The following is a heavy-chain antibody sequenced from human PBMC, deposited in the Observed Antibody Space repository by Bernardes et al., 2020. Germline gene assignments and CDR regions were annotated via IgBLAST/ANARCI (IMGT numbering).Heavy chain of an antibody. CDR2: ISSDVTHT. V-gene: IGHV3-30*08. Sequence: GGSLRPSCAVSAFTSSSYAMHCVRQAPDKVLGWVAIISSDVTHTFNADSVKGRFTISRDNSQNTLYLQINSLRPEHTSVYHCSRVRTIGTTRGFDVCDSWGEGTMVTVSS. J-gene: IGHJ3*02. CDR1: AFTSSSYA. CDR3: SRVRTIGTTRGFDVCDS. D-gene: IGHD1-1*01.